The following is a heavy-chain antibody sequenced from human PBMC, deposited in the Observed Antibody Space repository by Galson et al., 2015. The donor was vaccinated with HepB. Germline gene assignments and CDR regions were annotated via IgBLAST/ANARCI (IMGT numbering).Heavy chain of an antibody. Sequence: SVKVSCKASGGTFSSYAISWVRQAPGQGLEWMGGIIPIFGTANYAQKFQGRVTITADESTSTAYMELSSLRSEDTAVYYCARDVIEGGQWLVLYGMDVWGQGTTVTVSS. D-gene: IGHD6-19*01. J-gene: IGHJ6*02. V-gene: IGHV1-69*13. CDR1: GGTFSSYA. CDR2: IIPIFGTA. CDR3: ARDVIEGGQWLVLYGMDV.